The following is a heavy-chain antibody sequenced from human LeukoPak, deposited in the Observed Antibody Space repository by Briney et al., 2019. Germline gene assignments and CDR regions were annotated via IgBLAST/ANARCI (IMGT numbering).Heavy chain of an antibody. V-gene: IGHV4-39*07. CDR3: ARDSYSSSWYKAQYNWFDP. Sequence: SETLSLTCTVSGGSISSSSYYWGWIRQPPGKGLEWIGSIYYSGSTYYNPSLKSRVTISVDTSKNQFSLKLSSVAAADTAVYYCARDSYSSSWYKAQYNWFDPWGQGTLVTVSS. D-gene: IGHD6-13*01. J-gene: IGHJ5*02. CDR1: GGSISSSSYY. CDR2: IYYSGST.